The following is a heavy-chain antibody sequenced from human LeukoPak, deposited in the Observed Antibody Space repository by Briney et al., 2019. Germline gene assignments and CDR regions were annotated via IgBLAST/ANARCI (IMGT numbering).Heavy chain of an antibody. D-gene: IGHD7-27*01. V-gene: IGHV3-30*03. CDR1: GFTFSSYG. CDR2: FSYDGSNN. Sequence: GGSLRLSCAASGFTFSSYGMHWVRQAPGKGLEWVAVFSYDGSNNYYADSVKGRFTISRDTSKNTLYLQMNSLRPEDTAVYYCARDRGAGDAFDIWGQGTMVTVSS. CDR3: ARDRGAGDAFDI. J-gene: IGHJ3*02.